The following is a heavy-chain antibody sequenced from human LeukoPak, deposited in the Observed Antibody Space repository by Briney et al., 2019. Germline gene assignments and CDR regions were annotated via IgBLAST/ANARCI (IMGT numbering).Heavy chain of an antibody. CDR1: GGTFSSYA. CDR3: ARGLRITMVRGGTTNYYYGMDV. V-gene: IGHV1-69*04. J-gene: IGHJ6*02. D-gene: IGHD3-10*01. Sequence: GASVKVSCKASGGTFSSYAFSWVRQAPGQGLEWMGRIIPIIGIENCAQKFQGRVSITADNSTSTAYMELSSLRSEDTAVYYCARGLRITMVRGGTTNYYYGMDVWGQGTTVTVSS. CDR2: IIPIIGIE.